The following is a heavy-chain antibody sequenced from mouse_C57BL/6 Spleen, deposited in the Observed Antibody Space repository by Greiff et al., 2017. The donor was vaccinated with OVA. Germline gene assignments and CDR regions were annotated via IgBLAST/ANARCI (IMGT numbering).Heavy chain of an antibody. V-gene: IGHV3-6*01. CDR3: AREGSTVVATGYFDY. D-gene: IGHD1-1*01. CDR2: ISYDGSN. J-gene: IGHJ2*01. Sequence: EVKLVESGPGLVKPSQSLSLTCSVTGYSITSGYYWNWIRQFPGNKLEWMGYISYDGSNNYNPSLKNRISITRDTSKNQFFLKLNSVTTEDTATYYCAREGSTVVATGYFDYWGQGTTLTVSS. CDR1: GYSITSGYY.